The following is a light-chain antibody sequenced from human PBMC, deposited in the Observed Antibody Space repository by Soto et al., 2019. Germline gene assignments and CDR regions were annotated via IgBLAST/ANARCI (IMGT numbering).Light chain of an antibody. CDR1: QSVSSSY. CDR3: QQYSSSLRT. CDR2: GTS. Sequence: EIVLTQSPGTLSLSPGERATLSCRASQSVSSSYLAWYQQKPGQAPRLLIYGTSNRATGIPDRFSGSGSGTDFTLTISRLEPEDLGVYYCQQYSSSLRTFGQGTKV. V-gene: IGKV3-20*01. J-gene: IGKJ1*01.